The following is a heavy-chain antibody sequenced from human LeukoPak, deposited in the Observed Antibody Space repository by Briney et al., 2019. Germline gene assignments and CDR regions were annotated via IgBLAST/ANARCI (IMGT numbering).Heavy chain of an antibody. CDR2: IIPIFGTA. CDR3: ARSSITFGGAIVNPHNWFDP. Sequence: SVKVSCKASGGTFSSYAISWVRQAPGQGLGWMGGIIPIFGTANYAQKFQGRVTITADESTSTAYMELSSLRSEDTAVYYCARSSITFGGAIVNPHNWFDPWGQGTLVTVSS. CDR1: GGTFSSYA. J-gene: IGHJ5*02. D-gene: IGHD3-16*02. V-gene: IGHV1-69*13.